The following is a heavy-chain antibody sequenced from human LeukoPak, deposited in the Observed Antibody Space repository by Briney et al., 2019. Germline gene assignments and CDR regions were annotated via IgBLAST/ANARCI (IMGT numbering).Heavy chain of an antibody. Sequence: SETLSLTCTVSGYSISSGYYWGWIRQPPGKGLEWIGSIYHSGSTYYNPSLKSRVTISVDTSKNQFSLKLSSVTAADTAVYYCARGRYNWKFGGNWFDPWGQGTLVTVSS. J-gene: IGHJ5*02. CDR3: ARGRYNWKFGGNWFDP. CDR1: GYSISSGYY. V-gene: IGHV4-38-2*02. CDR2: IYHSGST. D-gene: IGHD1-20*01.